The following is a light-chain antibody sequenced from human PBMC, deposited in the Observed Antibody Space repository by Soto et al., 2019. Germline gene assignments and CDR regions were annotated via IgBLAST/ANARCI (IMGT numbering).Light chain of an antibody. V-gene: IGKV3-15*01. Sequence: EIVMTQSPATLSVSPGESATLSCRASQRISRNLAWYQQKPGQAPRLLIYDASTRATAIPARFSGSGSETEFTLTISSLQSEDSAVYYCQQYGSSPWTFGQGTKVDIK. CDR3: QQYGSSPWT. CDR2: DAS. J-gene: IGKJ1*01. CDR1: QRISRN.